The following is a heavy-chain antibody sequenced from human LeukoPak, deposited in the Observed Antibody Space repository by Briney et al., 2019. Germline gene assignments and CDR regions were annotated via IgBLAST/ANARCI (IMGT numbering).Heavy chain of an antibody. J-gene: IGHJ3*02. V-gene: IGHV3-30*02. Sequence: TGGSLRLSCAASGFTFSSYGMHWVRQAPGKGLEWVAFIRYDGSNKYYADSVKGRFTISRDNSKNTLYLQMNSLGAEDTAVYYCAKESIVVVVAATHRAFDIWGQGTMVTISS. CDR3: AKESIVVVVAATHRAFDI. D-gene: IGHD2-15*01. CDR2: IRYDGSNK. CDR1: GFTFSSYG.